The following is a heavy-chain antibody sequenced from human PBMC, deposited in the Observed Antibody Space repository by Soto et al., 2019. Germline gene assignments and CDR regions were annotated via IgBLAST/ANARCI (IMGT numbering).Heavy chain of an antibody. CDR2: INHSGST. CDR1: GGSFSGYS. V-gene: IGHV4-34*01. J-gene: IGHJ4*02. Sequence: SETLSLTCAVYGGSFSGYSWSWIRQPPGTGLEWIGEINHSGSTNYNPSLKSRVTISVDTSKNQFSLKLSSVTAADTAVYYCARGPYCSGGSCYSVSDYWGQGTLVTVSS. CDR3: ARGPYCSGGSCYSVSDY. D-gene: IGHD2-15*01.